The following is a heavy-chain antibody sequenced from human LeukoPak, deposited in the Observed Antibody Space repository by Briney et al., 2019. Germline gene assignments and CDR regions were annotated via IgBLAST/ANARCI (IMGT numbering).Heavy chain of an antibody. Sequence: ASETLSLTCTVSGGSISGYYWSWIRQPPGKGLEWIGDIYYSGSTNYNPSLKSRVTISEDTSKNQFFLKLSSVTAADTAVYYCARDRGRTVSYYYGMDVWGQGTTVTVSS. D-gene: IGHD4-17*01. CDR2: IYYSGST. J-gene: IGHJ6*02. CDR1: GGSISGYY. CDR3: ARDRGRTVSYYYGMDV. V-gene: IGHV4-59*01.